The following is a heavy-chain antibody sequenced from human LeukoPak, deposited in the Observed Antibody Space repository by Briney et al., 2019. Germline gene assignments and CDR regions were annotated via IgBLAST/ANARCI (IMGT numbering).Heavy chain of an antibody. Sequence: ASVKVSCKASGYTFTGYYMHWVRQAPGQGLEWMGRINPNSGGINYAQKFQGRVTMTRDTSISTAYMELSRLRSDDTAVYYCARDVRYCSGGSCYPPNWFDPWGQGTLVTVSS. CDR2: INPNSGGI. V-gene: IGHV1-2*06. CDR1: GYTFTGYY. J-gene: IGHJ5*02. D-gene: IGHD2-15*01. CDR3: ARDVRYCSGGSCYPPNWFDP.